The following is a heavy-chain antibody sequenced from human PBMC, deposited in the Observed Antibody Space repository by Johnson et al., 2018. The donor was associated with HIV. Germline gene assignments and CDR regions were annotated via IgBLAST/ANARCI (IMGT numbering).Heavy chain of an antibody. CDR3: TRRRDLDAFDS. CDR1: GFTFSGSA. Sequence: EVQLVESGGGLVQPGGSRKLSCAASGFTFSGSAMHWVRQASGKGLEWVGRIRSKANSYATTYAASVKGRFTISRDDSKNTAYLQMNSLKTEDTAVYYCTRRRDLDAFDSLGQGTMVTVSS. J-gene: IGHJ3*02. V-gene: IGHV3-73*02. CDR2: IRSKANSYAT.